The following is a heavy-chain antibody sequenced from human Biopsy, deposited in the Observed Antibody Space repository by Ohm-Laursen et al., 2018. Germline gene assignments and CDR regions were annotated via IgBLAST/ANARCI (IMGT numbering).Heavy chain of an antibody. CDR3: AKHGSGWAGDDALHI. CDR1: GGSISGSS. D-gene: IGHD6-19*01. Sequence: GTLSLTWAVSGGSISGSSWSWIRQAPGRGLEWVGYISHSGSTSNNPSLKSRITISVDTSKNQISLKVTSVTAADTAVYYCAKHGSGWAGDDALHIWGQGTMVTVSS. CDR2: ISHSGST. J-gene: IGHJ3*02. V-gene: IGHV4-59*08.